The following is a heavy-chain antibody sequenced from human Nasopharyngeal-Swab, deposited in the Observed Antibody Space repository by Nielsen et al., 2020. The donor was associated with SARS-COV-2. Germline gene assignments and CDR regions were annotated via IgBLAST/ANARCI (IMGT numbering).Heavy chain of an antibody. D-gene: IGHD1-20*01. V-gene: IGHV4-34*01. Sequence: SQTLSLTGAVYGGSFSGYYWSWIRQSPGKGLEWIGEINHSGSINYNLSLKSRVTISVETSKNQFSLKLSSVTAADTAVYYCARGRGITVTTPSPVFDYWGQGTLVTVSS. CDR1: GGSFSGYY. CDR2: INHSGSI. J-gene: IGHJ4*02. CDR3: ARGRGITVTTPSPVFDY.